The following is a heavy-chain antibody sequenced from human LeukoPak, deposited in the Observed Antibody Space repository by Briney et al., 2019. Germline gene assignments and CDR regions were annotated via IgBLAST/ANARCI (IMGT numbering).Heavy chain of an antibody. CDR1: GFTLSRYI. J-gene: IGHJ5*01. Sequence: GGSLRLSCIASGFTLSRYIMNWVRQAPGKGLEWVASISNDSRYIYYSDSVKGRFTISRDNAENTVYLQTNSLRVEDTAMYYCASLSGVWDTGDKKWYDSWGQGTLVTVSS. V-gene: IGHV3-21*01. CDR2: ISNDSRYI. D-gene: IGHD2-8*02. CDR3: ASLSGVWDTGDKKWYDS.